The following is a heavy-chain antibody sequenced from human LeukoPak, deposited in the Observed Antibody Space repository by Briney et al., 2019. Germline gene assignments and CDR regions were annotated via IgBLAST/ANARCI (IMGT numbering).Heavy chain of an antibody. CDR2: ISSDGITT. D-gene: IGHD5-12*01. CDR3: ARDRYSGSDSPFDY. Sequence: PGGSLRLSCAASGFSFRDHAMHWVRQDPGEGLEYVSAISSDGITTYYASSVKGRFTISRDNSKNILYLQMGSLRAEDMAVYYCARDRYSGSDSPFDYWGQGTLVTVSS. J-gene: IGHJ4*02. CDR1: GFSFRDHA. V-gene: IGHV3-64*01.